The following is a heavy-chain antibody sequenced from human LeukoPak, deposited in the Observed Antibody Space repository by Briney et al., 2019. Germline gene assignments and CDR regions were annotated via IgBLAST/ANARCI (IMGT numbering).Heavy chain of an antibody. V-gene: IGHV3-21*01. Sequence: GGSLRLSCAASGFTFSSYSMNWVRQAPGKGLEWVSSISSSSSSYIYYADSVKGRFTISRDNAKNSLYLQMNSLRAEDTAVYYCARGLIIAAAGTGYDYWGQGTLVTVSS. J-gene: IGHJ4*02. CDR2: ISSSSSSYI. CDR1: GFTFSSYS. D-gene: IGHD6-13*01. CDR3: ARGLIIAAAGTGYDY.